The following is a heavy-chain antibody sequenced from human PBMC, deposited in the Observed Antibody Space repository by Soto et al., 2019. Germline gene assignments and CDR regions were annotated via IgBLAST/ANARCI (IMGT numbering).Heavy chain of an antibody. V-gene: IGHV4-30-4*01. D-gene: IGHD3-3*01. CDR1: GGSISSGDYF. J-gene: IGHJ4*02. CDR3: ARDDGYYRLYDY. Sequence: QVRLQESGPGLVKPSQTLSLTCTVSGGSISSGDYFWSWVRQPPGKGLEWIGYIYYTGSTSYNPSLKSRITMSVDTSKNQFSLKVSSVTAADTAVYFCARDDGYYRLYDYWCQGTLVSVSS. CDR2: IYYTGST.